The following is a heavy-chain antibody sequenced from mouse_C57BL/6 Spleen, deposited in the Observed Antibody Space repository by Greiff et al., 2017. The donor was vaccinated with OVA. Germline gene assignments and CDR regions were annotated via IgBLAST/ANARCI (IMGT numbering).Heavy chain of an antibody. Sequence: DVQLQESGPGLVKPSQSLSLTCSVTGYSITSGYYWNWIRQFPGNKLEWMGYISYDGSNNYNPSLKNRISITRDTSKNQFFLKLNSVTTEDTATYYCARDRCNYVPYYFDYWGQGTTLTVSS. CDR1: GYSITSGYY. CDR2: ISYDGSN. V-gene: IGHV3-6*01. CDR3: ARDRCNYVPYYFDY. J-gene: IGHJ2*01. D-gene: IGHD2-1*01.